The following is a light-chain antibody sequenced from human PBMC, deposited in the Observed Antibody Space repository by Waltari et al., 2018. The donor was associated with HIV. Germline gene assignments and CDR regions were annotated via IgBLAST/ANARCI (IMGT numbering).Light chain of an antibody. J-gene: IGKJ3*01. CDR3: QQYSKWPPF. CDR2: DAS. CDR1: QSVSSN. Sequence: ETVMTQFPATLSVSPGERATLSCRASQSVSSNLAWYQQKPGQAPRLLIDDASTRATGIPARFSGSGSGTEFTLTISSLQSEDFAVYYCQQYSKWPPFFGPGTKVDI. V-gene: IGKV3-15*01.